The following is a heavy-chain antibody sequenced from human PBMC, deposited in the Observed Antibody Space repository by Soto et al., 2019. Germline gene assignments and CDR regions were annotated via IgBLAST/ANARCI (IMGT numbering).Heavy chain of an antibody. J-gene: IGHJ4*02. Sequence: QVQLQESGPGLVKPSETLSLTCTVSGGSISNHYWSWIRQPPGKGLEWIGYIYYNGNTNYNPSLKSRVTMSVDTSKNQFSLKLSSVTAADTAVYYCARSNCHSEYWGQGTLVTVSS. CDR3: ARSNCHSEY. V-gene: IGHV4-59*11. D-gene: IGHD2-21*02. CDR1: GGSISNHY. CDR2: IYYNGNT.